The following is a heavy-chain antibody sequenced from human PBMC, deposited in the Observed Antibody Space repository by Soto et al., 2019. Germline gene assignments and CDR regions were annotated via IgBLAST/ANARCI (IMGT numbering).Heavy chain of an antibody. CDR2: ISGSGGST. J-gene: IGHJ4*02. CDR3: AKDLNYVWGSYRSTPGLDY. D-gene: IGHD3-16*02. Sequence: GGSPRLSCAASGFTFSSYAMSWVRQAPGKGLEWVSAISGSGGSTYYADSVKGRFTISRDNSKNTLYLQMNSLRAEDTAVYYCAKDLNYVWGSYRSTPGLDYWGQGTLVTVSS. V-gene: IGHV3-23*01. CDR1: GFTFSSYA.